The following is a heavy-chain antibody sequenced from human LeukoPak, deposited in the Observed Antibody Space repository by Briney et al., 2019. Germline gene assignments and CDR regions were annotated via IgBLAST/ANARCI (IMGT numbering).Heavy chain of an antibody. CDR3: ARGGYDFWSGYPYPKDFDY. J-gene: IGHJ4*02. V-gene: IGHV4-59*08. D-gene: IGHD3-3*01. CDR1: GGSISGYH. CDR2: IYYSGTT. Sequence: PSETLSLTCIVSGGSISGYHWNWIRQPPGKGLEWIGYIYYSGTTSYNPSLKSRLTISVDTSKNQFSLKLSSVTAADTAVYYCARGGYDFWSGYPYPKDFDYWGQGTLVTVSS.